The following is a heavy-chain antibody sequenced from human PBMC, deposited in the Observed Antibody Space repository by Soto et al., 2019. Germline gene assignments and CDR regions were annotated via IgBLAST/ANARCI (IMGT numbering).Heavy chain of an antibody. V-gene: IGHV1-69*13. Sequence: GASVKVSCKASGCTFSSYAISWVRQAPGQGLEWMGGIIPIFGTANYAQKFQGRVTITADESTSTAYMELSSLRSEDTAVHYCARKLAHAFDIWGQGTMVTV. D-gene: IGHD6-6*01. CDR1: GCTFSSYA. J-gene: IGHJ3*02. CDR2: IIPIFGTA. CDR3: ARKLAHAFDI.